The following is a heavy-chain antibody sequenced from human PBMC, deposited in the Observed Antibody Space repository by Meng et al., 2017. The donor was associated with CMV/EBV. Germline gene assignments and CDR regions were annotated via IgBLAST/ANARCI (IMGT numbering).Heavy chain of an antibody. Sequence: SRYWIHWVRQATGKGLVWVSRINSDGSSTSYADSVKGRFTISRDNAKNTLYLQMNSLRAEDTAVYYCAREDVLRFLEWLSGRQPPDYWGQGTLVTVSS. CDR2: INSDGSST. V-gene: IGHV3-74*01. CDR3: AREDVLRFLEWLSGRQPPDY. J-gene: IGHJ4*02. D-gene: IGHD3-3*01. CDR1: SRYW.